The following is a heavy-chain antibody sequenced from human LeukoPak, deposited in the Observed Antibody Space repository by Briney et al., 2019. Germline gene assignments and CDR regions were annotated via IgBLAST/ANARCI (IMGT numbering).Heavy chain of an antibody. CDR1: GFTFSTYW. J-gene: IGHJ4*02. Sequence: GGSLRLSCAASGFTFSTYWMSWVRQAPGKGLEWVSAISGSGGSTYYADSVKGRFTISRDNSKNTLYLQMNSLRAEDTAVYYCAKVPVGYSSGWYPFDYWGQGTLVTVSS. CDR3: AKVPVGYSSGWYPFDY. D-gene: IGHD6-19*01. V-gene: IGHV3-23*01. CDR2: ISGSGGST.